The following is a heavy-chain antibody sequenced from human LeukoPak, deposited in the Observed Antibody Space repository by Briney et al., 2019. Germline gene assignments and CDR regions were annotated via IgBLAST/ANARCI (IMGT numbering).Heavy chain of an antibody. D-gene: IGHD4-11*01. CDR2: IYYSGST. Sequence: SQTLSLTCTVSGGSISSGGYYWSWSRQHPGTGLEWIGYIYYSGSTYYNPSLKSPVTISVDTSKNQFSLKLSSVTAADTAVYYCARRVYSNYVFDYWGQGTLVTVSS. V-gene: IGHV4-31*01. CDR3: ARRVYSNYVFDY. J-gene: IGHJ4*02. CDR1: GGSISSGGYY.